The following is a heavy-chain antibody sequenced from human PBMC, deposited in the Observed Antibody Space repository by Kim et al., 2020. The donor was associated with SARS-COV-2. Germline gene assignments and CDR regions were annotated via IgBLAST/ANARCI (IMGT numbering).Heavy chain of an antibody. V-gene: IGHV3-66*04. J-gene: IGHJ6*02. CDR3: ARHLIGYYYAMDV. Sequence: FAHSVKGRFTNSRDNSKNTLYLQMNSRRAEETAVYYCARHLIGYYYAMDVWGQGTTVTVSS.